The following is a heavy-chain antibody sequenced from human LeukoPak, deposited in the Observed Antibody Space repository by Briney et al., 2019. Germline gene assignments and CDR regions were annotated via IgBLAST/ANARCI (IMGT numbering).Heavy chain of an antibody. J-gene: IGHJ4*02. CDR2: MNPNNGNT. CDR1: GYTFTNDN. CDR3: ARDGKTQHYFDY. V-gene: IGHV1-8*01. D-gene: IGHD1-26*01. Sequence: ASVKVSCKASGYTFTNDNINWERQATGQGLEWMGWMNPNNGNTGFAQKFQGRVTMTRDTSTSTVYMELSSLRSEDTAVYYCARDGKTQHYFDYWGQGTLVTVSS.